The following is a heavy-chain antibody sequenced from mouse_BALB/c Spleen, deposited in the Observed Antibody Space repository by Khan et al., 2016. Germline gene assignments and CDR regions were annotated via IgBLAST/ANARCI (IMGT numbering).Heavy chain of an antibody. V-gene: IGHV9-3-1*01. J-gene: IGHJ3*01. D-gene: IGHD1-1*01. CDR3: ARRHYGSSYDAWFAY. Sequence: QIQLVQSGPELKKPGETVKISCKASGYTFTNYGMNWVKQAPGKGLKWMGWINTYTGEPTYADDFKGRFAFSLETSASTAYLQINNLKNEDTAMYFCARRHYGSSYDAWFAYWGQGTLVTVSA. CDR2: INTYTGEP. CDR1: GYTFTNYG.